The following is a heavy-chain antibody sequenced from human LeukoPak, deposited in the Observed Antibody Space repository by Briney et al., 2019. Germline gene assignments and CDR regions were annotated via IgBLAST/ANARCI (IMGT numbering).Heavy chain of an antibody. Sequence: GGSLRLSCAASGFTVSSNYMSWVRQAPGKGLEWVSVIYSGGSTYYADSVKGRFTISRDNSKNTLYLQMNSLRAEDTAVYYCAREGSGYSSGWYDYGGQETLVTVSS. V-gene: IGHV3-53*01. J-gene: IGHJ4*02. D-gene: IGHD6-19*01. CDR2: IYSGGST. CDR1: GFTVSSNY. CDR3: AREGSGYSSGWYDY.